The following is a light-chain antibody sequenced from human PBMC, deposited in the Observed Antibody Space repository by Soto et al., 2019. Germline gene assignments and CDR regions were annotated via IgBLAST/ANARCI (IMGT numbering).Light chain of an antibody. J-gene: IGLJ2*01. V-gene: IGLV1-47*01. CDR1: TSNIGNNY. CDR3: ASWDDTLSGPV. CDR2: RND. Sequence: QSVLTQVPSASETPGQRVTISCSGSTSNIGNNYVHWYQQLPGAAPRLLMYRNDKRPTGVPDRFSGSKSGTSASLAISGLRAEDEAEYHCASWDDTLSGPVFGGGTKLTVL.